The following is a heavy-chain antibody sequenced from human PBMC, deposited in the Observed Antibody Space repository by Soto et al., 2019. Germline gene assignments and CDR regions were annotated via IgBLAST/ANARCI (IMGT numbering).Heavy chain of an antibody. CDR2: IFYSGST. CDR3: ATTDDYFDY. J-gene: IGHJ4*02. CDR1: GVSLTSGPYY. Sequence: QVQLQESGPGLVKPLQTLALTCTVSGVSLTSGPYYWSWIRQHPGKGLEWIGYIFYSGSTDYNPSLKSPVNISVDTSKNQFSLKLNSVTAAYTAVYFCATTDDYFDYWGQGTLVTVSS. V-gene: IGHV4-31*01.